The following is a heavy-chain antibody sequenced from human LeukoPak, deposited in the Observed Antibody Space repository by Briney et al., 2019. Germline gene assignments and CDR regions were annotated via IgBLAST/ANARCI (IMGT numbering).Heavy chain of an antibody. D-gene: IGHD2/OR15-2a*01. CDR1: GFTFSSYA. CDR2: ISYDGSNK. CDR3: ASSTDSSPLDY. V-gene: IGHV3-30-3*01. J-gene: IGHJ4*02. Sequence: PGRSLRLSCAASGFTFSSYAMHWVRQAPGKGLEWVAVISYDGSNKYYADSVKGRFTISRDYSRNTLYLQMNSLRAEDTAVYYCASSTDSSPLDYWGQGTLVTVSS.